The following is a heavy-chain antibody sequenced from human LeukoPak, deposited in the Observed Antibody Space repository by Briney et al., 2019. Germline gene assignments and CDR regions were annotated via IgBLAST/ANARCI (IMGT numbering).Heavy chain of an antibody. D-gene: IGHD3-22*01. Sequence: SETLSLTCTVSGGSISSYYWSWIRQPPGKGLEWIGYIYYSGSTNYNPSLKSRVTISVDTFKNQFSLKLTSVTAADTAVYYCARVVRYYDGSGSYFWYFDLWGRGTLVTVSS. J-gene: IGHJ2*01. CDR2: IYYSGST. CDR3: ARVVRYYDGSGSYFWYFDL. V-gene: IGHV4-59*01. CDR1: GGSISSYY.